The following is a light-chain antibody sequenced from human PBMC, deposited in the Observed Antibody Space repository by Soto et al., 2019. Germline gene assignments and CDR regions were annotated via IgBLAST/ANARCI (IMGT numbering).Light chain of an antibody. CDR3: SSYAGSNNLV. CDR2: DVT. Sequence: QSVLTQPPSASGSPGQSVTISCTGTSSDVGGYNYVSWYQQYPGKAPKLMIYDVTKRPSGVPDRFSGSKSGNTASLTVSGLQAEDEADYYCSSYAGSNNLVFGGGTKLT. J-gene: IGLJ2*01. CDR1: SSDVGGYNY. V-gene: IGLV2-8*01.